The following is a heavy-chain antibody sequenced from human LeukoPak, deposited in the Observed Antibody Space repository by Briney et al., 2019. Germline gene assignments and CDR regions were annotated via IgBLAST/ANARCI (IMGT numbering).Heavy chain of an antibody. V-gene: IGHV1-18*01. D-gene: IGHD6-6*01. CDR3: ARDLYSSSAPRGYYYYGMDV. Sequence: ASVKVSCKASGYTFTSYGISWVRRAPGQGLEWMGWISAYNGNTNYAQKLQGRVTMTTDTSTSTAYMELRSLRSDDTAVYYCARDLYSSSAPRGYYYYGMDVWGQGTTVTVSS. CDR2: ISAYNGNT. J-gene: IGHJ6*02. CDR1: GYTFTSYG.